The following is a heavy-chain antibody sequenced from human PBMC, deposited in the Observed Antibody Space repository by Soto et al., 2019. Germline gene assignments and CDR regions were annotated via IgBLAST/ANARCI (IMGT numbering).Heavy chain of an antibody. Sequence: PSETLSLTCAVSGGSISSGGYSGSWIRQPPGKGLEWIGYIYHSGSTYHNPSLKSRVTISVDRSKNQFSLKLSSVTAADTAVYYCARSAMVRGVIKMFWFDPWGQGTLVTVSS. CDR2: IYHSGST. J-gene: IGHJ5*02. V-gene: IGHV4-30-2*01. CDR1: GGSISSGGYS. CDR3: ARSAMVRGVIKMFWFDP. D-gene: IGHD3-10*01.